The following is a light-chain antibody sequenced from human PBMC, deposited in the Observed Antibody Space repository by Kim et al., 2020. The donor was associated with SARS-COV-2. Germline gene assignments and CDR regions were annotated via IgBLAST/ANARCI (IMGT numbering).Light chain of an antibody. CDR2: GKN. CDR3: NSRDSRGPVV. V-gene: IGLV3-19*01. CDR1: SLRSYY. Sequence: SSELTQDPAVSVALGQTVRITCQGDSLRSYYASWYQQKPGQAPVLVIYGKNNRPSGIPDRFPGSSSGNTASLTITGAQAEDEADYYCNSRDSRGPVVFGG. J-gene: IGLJ2*01.